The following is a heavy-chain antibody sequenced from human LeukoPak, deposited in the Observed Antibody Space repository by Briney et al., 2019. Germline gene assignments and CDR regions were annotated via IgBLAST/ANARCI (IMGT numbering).Heavy chain of an antibody. D-gene: IGHD3-10*01. CDR1: GFTVSSNY. CDR2: IYSGGST. Sequence: GGSLRLSCVASGFTVSSNYMSWVRQAPGKGLEWVSVIYSGGSTYYADSVKGRFTISRDNSKNTLYLQMNSPRAEDTAVYYCASGSGSYRTPYYYMDVWGTGTTVTVSS. J-gene: IGHJ6*03. CDR3: ASGSGSYRTPYYYMDV. V-gene: IGHV3-53*01.